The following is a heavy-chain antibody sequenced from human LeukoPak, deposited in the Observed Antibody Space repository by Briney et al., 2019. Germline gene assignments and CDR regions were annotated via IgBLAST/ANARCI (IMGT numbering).Heavy chain of an antibody. J-gene: IGHJ4*02. V-gene: IGHV4-34*01. CDR3: SRTPLEENIKYYDSSGYFGPFDY. CDR2: INHSEST. Sequence: SETLSLTCAVYGVSFSGYYWSWIRQPPGKGLQWIGEINHSESTNYNPSLKSRVTISVDLSKNQFSLKLSSGSGAGTVVYYRSRTPLEENIKYYDSSGYFGPFDYWDQATLDTVSS. CDR1: GVSFSGYY. D-gene: IGHD3-22*01.